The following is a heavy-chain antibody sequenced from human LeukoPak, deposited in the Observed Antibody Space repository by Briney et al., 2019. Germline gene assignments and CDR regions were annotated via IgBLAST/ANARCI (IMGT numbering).Heavy chain of an antibody. V-gene: IGHV1-2*02. D-gene: IGHD6-13*01. CDR3: ARGPIAAAGDFDY. J-gene: IGHJ4*02. CDR2: INPNSGGT. CDR1: GYTFTGYY. Sequence: ASVKVSCKASGYTFTGYYMHWVRQAPGQGLEWMGWINPNSGGTNYAQKFQGRVTMTRDTSISTAYMELSRLRSDDTAVYYCARGPIAAAGDFDYWGQGTLVTVSS.